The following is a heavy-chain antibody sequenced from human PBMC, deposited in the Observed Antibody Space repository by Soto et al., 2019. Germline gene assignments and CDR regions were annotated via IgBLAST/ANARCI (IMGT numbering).Heavy chain of an antibody. D-gene: IGHD4-4*01. Sequence: QVQLVQSGAEVKKPGASVRVSCKASGYTFSNYYMHWVRQAPGQGHEWMGIINPSGGSTTYAQKFQGRVTMTRDTSTSTVYMELSCLRSEDAAVYYCARYDYNGYYFDYWGQGTLVTVSS. CDR3: ARYDYNGYYFDY. CDR2: INPSGGST. CDR1: GYTFSNYY. J-gene: IGHJ4*02. V-gene: IGHV1-46*01.